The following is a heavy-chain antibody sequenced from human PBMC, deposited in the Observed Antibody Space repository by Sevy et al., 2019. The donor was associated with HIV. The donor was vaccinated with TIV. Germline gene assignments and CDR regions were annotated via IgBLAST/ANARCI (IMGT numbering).Heavy chain of an antibody. D-gene: IGHD6-13*01. J-gene: IGHJ6*02. CDR2: IIPIFGTA. Sequence: ASVKVSCKASGGTFSSYAINWVRQAPGQGLEWMGGIIPIFGTANYAQKFQGRVTITADESTSTAYMELSSLRSEDTAVYYCARETIWAAAADYYYGMDVWGQGTTVTVSS. V-gene: IGHV1-69*13. CDR1: GGTFSSYA. CDR3: ARETIWAAAADYYYGMDV.